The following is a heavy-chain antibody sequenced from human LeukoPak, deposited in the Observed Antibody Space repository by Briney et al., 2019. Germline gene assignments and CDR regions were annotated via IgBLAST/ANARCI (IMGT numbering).Heavy chain of an antibody. V-gene: IGHV4-34*01. CDR2: INHSGST. J-gene: IGHJ3*02. D-gene: IGHD2-15*01. CDR3: ARGVVVVVAATRTRRSDAFDI. Sequence: PSETLSLTCAVYGGSFSGYYWSWIRQPPGKGLEWIGEINHSGSTNYNPSLKSRLTMSVDTSKNQFSLKLTSVTAADTAVYYCARGVVVVVAATRTRRSDAFDIWGQGTLVTVSS. CDR1: GGSFSGYY.